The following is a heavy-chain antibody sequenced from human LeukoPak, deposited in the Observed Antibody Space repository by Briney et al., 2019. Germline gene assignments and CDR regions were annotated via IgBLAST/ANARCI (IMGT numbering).Heavy chain of an antibody. CDR1: GGSISSSSYY. Sequence: SETLSLTCTVSGGSISSSSYYWGWIRQPPGKGLEWIGSIYYSGSTYYNPSLKSRVTISVDTSKNQFSLKLSSVTAADTAVYYCARRHSSGWYHFDYWGQGTLVTVSS. J-gene: IGHJ4*02. CDR2: IYYSGST. D-gene: IGHD6-19*01. V-gene: IGHV4-39*01. CDR3: ARRHSSGWYHFDY.